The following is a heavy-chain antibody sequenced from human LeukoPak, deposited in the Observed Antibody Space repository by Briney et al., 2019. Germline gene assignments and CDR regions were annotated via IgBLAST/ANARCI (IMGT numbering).Heavy chain of an antibody. CDR2: IKQDGSEK. CDR3: ASAYYDFWSGYYYFDY. V-gene: IGHV3-7*01. CDR1: GFTFSSYW. J-gene: IGHJ4*02. Sequence: GGSLRLSCAASGFTFSSYWMSWVRQAPGKGLEWMANIKQDGSEKYYVDSVKGRFTISRDNAENSLYLQMNSLRAEDTAVYYCASAYYDFWSGYYYFDYWGQGTLVTVSS. D-gene: IGHD3-3*01.